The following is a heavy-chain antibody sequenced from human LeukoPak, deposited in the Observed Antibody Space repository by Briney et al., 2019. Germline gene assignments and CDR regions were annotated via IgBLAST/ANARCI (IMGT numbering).Heavy chain of an antibody. J-gene: IGHJ4*02. D-gene: IGHD2-8*01. CDR3: ARAVGVSLFPFDY. Sequence: ASVKVSCKASGGTFSTYAISWVRQAPGQGLEWMGGIIPIFGTANYAQKFQGRVTITADESTSTAYMELSSLRSEDTAVYYCARAVGVSLFPFDYWGQGTLVTVSS. V-gene: IGHV1-69*13. CDR2: IIPIFGTA. CDR1: GGTFSTYA.